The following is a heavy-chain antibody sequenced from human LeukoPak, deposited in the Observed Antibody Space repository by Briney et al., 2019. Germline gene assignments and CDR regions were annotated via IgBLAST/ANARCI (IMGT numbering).Heavy chain of an antibody. CDR1: GYTFTGYY. CDR3: ARVEVKRWELQDAFDI. CDR2: INPNSGGT. Sequence: GASVKVSCKASGYTFTGYYMHWVRQAPGQGLEWMGWINPNSGGTNYAQKFQGRVTMTRDTSISTAYMELSRLRSDDTAVYYCARVEVKRWELQDAFDIWGQGTMVTVSS. D-gene: IGHD1-26*01. V-gene: IGHV1-2*02. J-gene: IGHJ3*02.